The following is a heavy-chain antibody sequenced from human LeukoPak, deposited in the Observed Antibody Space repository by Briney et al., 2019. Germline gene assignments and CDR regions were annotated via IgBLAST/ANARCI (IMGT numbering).Heavy chain of an antibody. V-gene: IGHV4-4*07. J-gene: IGHJ5*02. Sequence: SETLSLTCTGSGGSITSYYWSWIRQPAGKGLEWIGHINTSGSTNYNPSLKSRVTMSVDTSKNEFSLKLSSVTAADTAVYYCARFLSVGYCTGGSCRFDPWGQGTLVTVSS. CDR3: ARFLSVGYCTGGSCRFDP. CDR2: INTSGST. D-gene: IGHD2-15*01. CDR1: GGSITSYY.